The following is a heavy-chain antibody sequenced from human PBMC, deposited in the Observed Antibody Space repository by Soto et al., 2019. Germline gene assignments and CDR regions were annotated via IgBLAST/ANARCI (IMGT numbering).Heavy chain of an antibody. CDR3: AIPGGLRWSHYYGTDV. CDR2: IIPILGTT. Sequence: QVQLVQSGAEVKKPGSSVKVSCKPSGGTLGTYEITWVRQAPGQGLEWMGGIIPILGTTNQAQKFQGRVTITADRSTNTIYMELSSLTLEDTAMYYCAIPGGLRWSHYYGTDVWGQGTTVTVSS. J-gene: IGHJ6*02. D-gene: IGHD4-17*01. CDR1: GGTLGTYE. V-gene: IGHV1-69*06.